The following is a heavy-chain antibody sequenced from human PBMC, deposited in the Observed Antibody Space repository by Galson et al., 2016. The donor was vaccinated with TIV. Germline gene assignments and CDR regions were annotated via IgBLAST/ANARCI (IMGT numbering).Heavy chain of an antibody. CDR2: IYTSGAT. D-gene: IGHD2-8*02. Sequence: LSLTCSVSGDSISSGSFYWTWIRQPAGKGLEWIGRIYTSGATSYNPSLGGRVTISRDTFKNQFSLTLHSVTAADTAMYFCARDWGHGDHDITGFDPWGQGTRVIVSS. J-gene: IGHJ5*02. CDR1: GDSISSGSFY. CDR3: ARDWGHGDHDITGFDP. V-gene: IGHV4-61*02.